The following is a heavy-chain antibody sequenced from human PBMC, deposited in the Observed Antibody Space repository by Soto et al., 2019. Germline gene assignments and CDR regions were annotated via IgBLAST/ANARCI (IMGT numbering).Heavy chain of an antibody. CDR1: GGSISSYY. V-gene: IGHV4-59*01. CDR3: ARAPMVRGVRFDP. D-gene: IGHD3-10*01. CDR2: IYYSGST. Sequence: QVQLQESGPGLVKPSETLSLTCTVSGGSISSYYWSWIRQPPGKGLEWIGYIYYSGSTNYNPSLKSRVTISVDTSKNQSSLKLSSVTAADTAVYYCARAPMVRGVRFDPWGQGTLVTVSS. J-gene: IGHJ5*02.